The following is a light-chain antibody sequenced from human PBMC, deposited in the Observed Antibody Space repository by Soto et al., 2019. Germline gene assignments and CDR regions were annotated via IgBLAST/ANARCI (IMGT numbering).Light chain of an antibody. CDR1: TGAVTSGHY. CDR2: DTS. V-gene: IGLV7-46*01. J-gene: IGLJ2*01. Sequence: QTVVTQEPSLTVSPGGTVTLTCGSSTGAVTSGHYPYWFQQKPGQAPRTLIYDTSNKHSWTPARFSGSLLGGKAALTLSGAQTEDEADYYCLLLYSTGRVFGGGTKLTVL. CDR3: LLLYSTGRV.